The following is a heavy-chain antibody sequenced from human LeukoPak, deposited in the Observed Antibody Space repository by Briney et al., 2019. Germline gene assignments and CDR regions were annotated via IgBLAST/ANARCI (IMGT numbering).Heavy chain of an antibody. D-gene: IGHD3-22*01. Sequence: GGSLRLSCAASGFTVSSNYMSWVRQAPGKGLEWVSVIYSGGSTYYADSVKGRFTISRDNSKNTLYLQMSSLRAEDTAVYYCARGSYYDSSGYYSRAFDIWGQGTMVTVSS. CDR2: IYSGGST. CDR1: GFTVSSNY. J-gene: IGHJ3*02. CDR3: ARGSYYDSSGYYSRAFDI. V-gene: IGHV3-53*01.